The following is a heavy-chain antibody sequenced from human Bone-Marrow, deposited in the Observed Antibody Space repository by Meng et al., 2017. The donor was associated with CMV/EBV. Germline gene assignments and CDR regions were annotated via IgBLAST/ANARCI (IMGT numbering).Heavy chain of an antibody. Sequence: ASVKVSCKASGYTFTGYYMHWVRQAPGQGLEWMGWINPNSGGTNYAQKFRGRVTMTRDTSISTAYMELSRLRSDDTAVYYCAREVYSSSWYKGAPGYWGQGTLVTVSS. CDR3: AREVYSSSWYKGAPGY. D-gene: IGHD6-13*01. CDR1: GYTFTGYY. J-gene: IGHJ4*02. V-gene: IGHV1-2*02. CDR2: INPNSGGT.